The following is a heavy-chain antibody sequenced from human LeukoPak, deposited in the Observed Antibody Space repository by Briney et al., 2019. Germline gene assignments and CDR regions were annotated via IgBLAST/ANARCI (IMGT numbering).Heavy chain of an antibody. J-gene: IGHJ3*02. V-gene: IGHV1-2*02. Sequence: ASVKVSCKASGYTFTGYYVHWVRQAPGQGLERMGWVNTNSGATNYAQKFQGRVTMTRDTSISTAYMELNSLRDDDTALYYCTKPQPGAFEIWGQGTMVTVSS. CDR3: TKPQPGAFEI. CDR1: GYTFTGYY. D-gene: IGHD2-2*01. CDR2: VNTNSGAT.